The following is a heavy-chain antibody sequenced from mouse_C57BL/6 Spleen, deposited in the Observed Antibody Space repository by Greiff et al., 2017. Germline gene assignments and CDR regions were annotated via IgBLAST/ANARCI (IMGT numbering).Heavy chain of an antibody. CDR2: IYPGDGDT. CDR3: ANSYGRGHAMDY. J-gene: IGHJ4*01. V-gene: IGHV1-82*01. CDR1: GYAFSSSW. Sequence: VQLQQSGPELVKPGASVKISCKASGYAFSSSWMNWVKQRPGKGLEWIGRIYPGDGDTNYNGKFKGKATLTADKSSSTAYMQLSSLTSEDSAVYFCANSYGRGHAMDYWGQGTSVTVSS. D-gene: IGHD1-1*01.